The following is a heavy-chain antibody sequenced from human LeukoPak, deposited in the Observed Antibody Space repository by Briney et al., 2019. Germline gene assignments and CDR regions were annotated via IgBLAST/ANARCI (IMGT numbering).Heavy chain of an antibody. CDR1: GFTFSRHY. CDR3: ARDVSGSWSTDY. D-gene: IGHD3-3*01. V-gene: IGHV3-30*03. CDR2: ISEDGSNM. Sequence: PGGSLRLSCAASGFTFSRHYMHWVRQAPGKGLEWVAVISEDGSNMYYAGSVKGRFTISRDNSKNTLDLQMDALRAEDTAAYYCARDVSGSWSTDYWGQGTLDTVSS. J-gene: IGHJ4*02.